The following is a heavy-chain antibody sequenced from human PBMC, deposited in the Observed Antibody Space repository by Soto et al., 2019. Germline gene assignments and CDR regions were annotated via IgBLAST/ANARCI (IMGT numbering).Heavy chain of an antibody. D-gene: IGHD3-10*01. CDR1: GFPFSSYA. Sequence: GGSLRLSCAASGFPFSSYAMSWVRQAPGKGLEWISAVSGSGGSTYYADSVKGRFTISRDNSKDTLYLQMNNLRAEDTAVYYCAKPPDYNYWGQGTLVTVS. CDR3: AKPPDYNY. V-gene: IGHV3-23*01. CDR2: VSGSGGST. J-gene: IGHJ4*02.